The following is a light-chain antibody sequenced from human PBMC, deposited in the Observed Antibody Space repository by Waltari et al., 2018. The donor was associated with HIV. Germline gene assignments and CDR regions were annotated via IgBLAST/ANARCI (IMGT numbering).Light chain of an antibody. Sequence: DIKMTQSPSTLSASVGDRVTITCRAGQSLSTSLAWYQQKPGKAPKLLVYEASNLESGVPSRFSGSGSGTEFTLTINSLQPDDFATYYCQQYNSYSRTFGQGTKVELK. J-gene: IGKJ1*01. V-gene: IGKV1-5*03. CDR2: EAS. CDR3: QQYNSYSRT. CDR1: QSLSTS.